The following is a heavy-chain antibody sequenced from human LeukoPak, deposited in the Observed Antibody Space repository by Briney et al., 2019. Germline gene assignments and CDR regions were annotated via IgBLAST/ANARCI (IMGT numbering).Heavy chain of an antibody. J-gene: IGHJ6*02. D-gene: IGHD5-18*01. CDR1: GGTFSSYA. Sequence: ASVKVSCKASGGTFSSYAISWVRQAPGQGLEWMGGIIPIFGTANYAQKFQGRVTITADESTSTAYMELSSLRSEDTAVYYCARGPVQLRLHPHYYYYYYGMDVWGQGTLVTVSS. CDR2: IIPIFGTA. V-gene: IGHV1-69*01. CDR3: ARGPVQLRLHPHYYYYYYGMDV.